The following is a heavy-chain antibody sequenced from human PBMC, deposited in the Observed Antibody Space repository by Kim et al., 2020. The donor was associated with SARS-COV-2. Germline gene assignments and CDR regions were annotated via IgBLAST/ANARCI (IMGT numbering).Heavy chain of an antibody. CDR2: TYYRSTWHS. CDR3: ARDSQYSGGAAGGFDV. D-gene: IGHD3-10*01. CDR1: GDRVSSDSPG. Sequence: SQTLSLTCVISGDRVSSDSPGGNWIRQSPSRGLEWLGRTYYRSTWHSDYLPSLRSRLTITPDTLRNQFSLQLKSVTPEDTAVYYCARDSQYSGGAAGGFDVWGRGTRVTVSS. V-gene: IGHV6-1*01. J-gene: IGHJ3*01.